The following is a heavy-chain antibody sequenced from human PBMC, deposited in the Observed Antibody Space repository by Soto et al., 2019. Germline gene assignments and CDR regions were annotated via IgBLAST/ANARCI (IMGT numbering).Heavy chain of an antibody. D-gene: IGHD6-13*01. V-gene: IGHV4-59*01. Sequence: KPXGTLSLTCTVSGGSMIAYYWNWIRQPPGKGLQWIGYTYYSGSTTYNPSLKSRVTISVDSSKNQFSLKLDSVTPADTAVYYCARVRGTAGKRYFDYWGPGTLVIVSS. CDR3: ARVRGTAGKRYFDY. CDR2: TYYSGST. CDR1: GGSMIAYY. J-gene: IGHJ4*02.